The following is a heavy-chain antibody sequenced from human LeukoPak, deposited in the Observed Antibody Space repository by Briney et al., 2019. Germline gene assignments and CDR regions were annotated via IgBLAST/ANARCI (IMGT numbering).Heavy chain of an antibody. CDR2: ISGSGGST. CDR3: AKGVLDIVATGPAFDI. CDR1: GFTFSSYA. Sequence: GGSLRLSCAASGFTFSSYAMSWVRQAPGKGLEWVSAISGSGGSTYYADSVKGRFTISRDNSKNTLYLQMNSLRAEDTAVYYCAKGVLDIVATGPAFDIWGPGTMVTVSS. V-gene: IGHV3-23*01. D-gene: IGHD5-12*01. J-gene: IGHJ3*02.